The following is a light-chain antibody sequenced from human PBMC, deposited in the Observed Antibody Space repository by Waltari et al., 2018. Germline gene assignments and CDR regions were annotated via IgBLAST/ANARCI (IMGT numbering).Light chain of an antibody. CDR1: PSVLYSSNNKNY. V-gene: IGKV4-1*01. CDR3: QQYYITPLT. J-gene: IGKJ4*01. CDR2: WAS. Sequence: DIVLAQSPDSLAVSLGERATTNCKSSPSVLYSSNNKNYLAWYHQKPGQPPKLLIYWASTRESGVPDRFSGSGSGTDFTLTISSLQAEDVAVYYCQQYYITPLTFGGGTKVEIK.